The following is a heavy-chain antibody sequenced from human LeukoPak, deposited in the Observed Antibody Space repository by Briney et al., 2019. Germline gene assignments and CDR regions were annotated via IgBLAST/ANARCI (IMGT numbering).Heavy chain of an antibody. J-gene: IGHJ5*02. CDR2: ISSSSSTI. D-gene: IGHD1-26*01. V-gene: IGHV3-48*01. Sequence: PGGSLRLSCAASGFTFSSYAMNWVRQAPGKGLEWVSYISSSSSTIYYADSVKGRFTISRDNAKNSLYLQMNSLRAEDTAVYYCARDLYSGSKTTWGQGTLVTVSS. CDR1: GFTFSSYA. CDR3: ARDLYSGSKTT.